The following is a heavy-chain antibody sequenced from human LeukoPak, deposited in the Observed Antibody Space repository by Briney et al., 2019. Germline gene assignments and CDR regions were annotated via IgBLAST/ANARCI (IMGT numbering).Heavy chain of an antibody. CDR3: AKDMHYFESDY. CDR2: IKQDGSEK. Sequence: GGSLRLSCAASGFTFSNYWMIWVRQAPGKGLEFVAGIKQDGSEKQYVDSVRGRFTISRDNANNFVDLQMNSLTAEDTAVYYCAKDMHYFESDYWGQGTLVTVSS. D-gene: IGHD3-10*01. J-gene: IGHJ4*02. V-gene: IGHV3-7*01. CDR1: GFTFSNYW.